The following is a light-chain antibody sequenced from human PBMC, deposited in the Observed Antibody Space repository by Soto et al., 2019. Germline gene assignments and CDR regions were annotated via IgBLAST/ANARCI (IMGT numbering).Light chain of an antibody. V-gene: IGKV1-5*03. J-gene: IGKJ1*01. CDR1: QSISRW. CDR2: KAS. Sequence: DVPMTQSPSTLSAPVGARLTITRRASQSISRWLAWFQQKTGKAPKLLIYKASTLKSGVTSRFSGSGSGTEFTLTISSLQPDEFATYDCQHYNSYSEAVGQGTTVELK. CDR3: QHYNSYSEA.